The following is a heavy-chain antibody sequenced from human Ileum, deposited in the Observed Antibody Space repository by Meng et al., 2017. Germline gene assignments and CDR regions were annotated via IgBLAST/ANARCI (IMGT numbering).Heavy chain of an antibody. D-gene: IGHD7-27*01. J-gene: IGHJ4*02. CDR3: ARDHWGSLDY. V-gene: IGHV4-61*01. CDR2: AST. CDR1: GGSISSGNYY. Sequence: VQLQESGPGLVKPSQTLSLTCTVSGGSISSGNYYWSWIRQPPGKGLEWIGYASTNYNPSLKSRVTISVDTSKNQFSLKLTSVTAADTAVYYCARDHWGSLDYWGQGVLVTVSS.